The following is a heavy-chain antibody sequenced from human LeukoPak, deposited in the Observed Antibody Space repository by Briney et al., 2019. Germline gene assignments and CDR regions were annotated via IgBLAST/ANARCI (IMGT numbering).Heavy chain of an antibody. CDR3: ARHSSGWYREYYFDY. J-gene: IGHJ4*02. V-gene: IGHV1-2*02. CDR2: INPKSGGT. CDR1: GYTFSGYY. Sequence: GASVKVSCKASGYTFSGYYIHWVRQAPGQGLEWMGWINPKSGGTNSTQKFQGRVTMTRDTSISTAYMELSRLRSDDTAVYYCARHSSGWYREYYFDYWGQGTLVTVSS. D-gene: IGHD6-19*01.